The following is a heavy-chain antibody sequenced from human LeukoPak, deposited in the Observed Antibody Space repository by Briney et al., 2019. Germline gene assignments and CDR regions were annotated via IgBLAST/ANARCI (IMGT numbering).Heavy chain of an antibody. J-gene: IGHJ4*02. D-gene: IGHD3-22*01. Sequence: PGGSLRLSCASSGFTVSSNYMSWVRQARGKGLEGVSVIYSGGSTYYADSVKGRFTISRDNSKNTLYLQMNSLSAEDTAVYYCARDEGDSSGYYFDYWGQGTLVTVSS. CDR1: GFTVSSNY. V-gene: IGHV3-66*02. CDR3: ARDEGDSSGYYFDY. CDR2: IYSGGST.